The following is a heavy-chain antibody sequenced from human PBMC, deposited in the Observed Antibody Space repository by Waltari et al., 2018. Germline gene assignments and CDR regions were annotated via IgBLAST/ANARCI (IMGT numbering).Heavy chain of an antibody. D-gene: IGHD1-26*01. CDR2: FDPGDGET. J-gene: IGHJ4*02. CDR1: GYTLTEIS. CDR3: APSRRERADGSYFDS. Sequence: QVQLVQSEAEVKKPGASVKVSCKVSGYTLTEISMHWGRQAPGKWIGGRGVFDPGDGETIYAQKVEGRVSMTEDTSTDTAYMGLSSLRFEDTALYYCAPSRRERADGSYFDSWGQGTLVTVSS. V-gene: IGHV1-24*01.